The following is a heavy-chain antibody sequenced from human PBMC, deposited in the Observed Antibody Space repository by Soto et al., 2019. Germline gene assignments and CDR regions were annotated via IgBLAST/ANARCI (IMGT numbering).Heavy chain of an antibody. CDR2: IHHRGST. D-gene: IGHD3-22*01. CDR3: ARDCNSSGYYYNAFDI. V-gene: IGHV4-30-4*01. Sequence: QVLEQGSGPGLVKPSQTLSLTCSVFGGSLTSGDYYWNWIRQPRGKGLEWIGNIHHRGSTYYDPSLKSRVTISLDTSKNQFSLKLSSVTAADTAVYYCARDCNSSGYYYNAFDIWGQGTMVTVSS. J-gene: IGHJ3*02. CDR1: GGSLTSGDYY.